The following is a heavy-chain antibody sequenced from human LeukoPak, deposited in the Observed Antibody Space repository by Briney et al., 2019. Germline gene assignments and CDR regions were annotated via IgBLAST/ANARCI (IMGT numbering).Heavy chain of an antibody. CDR1: GYTFTSYD. V-gene: IGHV1-8*01. Sequence: ASVKVSCKASGYTFTSYDINWVRQATGQGLEWMGWINHNSGNTGYAQKFRGRVTMTRNTSISTAYMELSSLRSGDTAVYYCARGFSEYYSSSWYGGYYYYYMDVWGKGTTVTISS. CDR3: ARGFSEYYSSSWYGGYYYYYMDV. CDR2: INHNSGNT. D-gene: IGHD6-13*01. J-gene: IGHJ6*03.